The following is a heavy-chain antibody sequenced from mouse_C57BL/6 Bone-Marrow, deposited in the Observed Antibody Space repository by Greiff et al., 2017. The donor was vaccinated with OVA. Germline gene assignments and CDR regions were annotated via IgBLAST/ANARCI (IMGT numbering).Heavy chain of an antibody. Sequence: VQLQQSGPVLVKPGASVKMSCKASGYTFTDYYMNWVKQSHGKSLEWIGVINPYNGGTSYNQKFKGKATLTVDKSSSTAYMELNSLTSEDSAVYCCAREDYYGRGWLAYWGQGTLVTVSA. CDR2: INPYNGGT. CDR1: GYTFTDYY. D-gene: IGHD1-1*01. V-gene: IGHV1-19*01. CDR3: AREDYYGRGWLAY. J-gene: IGHJ3*01.